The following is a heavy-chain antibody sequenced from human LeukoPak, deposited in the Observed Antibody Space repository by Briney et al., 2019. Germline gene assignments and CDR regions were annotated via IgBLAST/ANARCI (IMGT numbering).Heavy chain of an antibody. D-gene: IGHD4-23*01. J-gene: IGHJ4*02. CDR1: GYTFTSYD. V-gene: IGHV1-8*01. CDR2: MNPNSGNT. CDR3: ARGGTTVVTPSFCFDY. Sequence: ASVKVSCKASGYTFTSYDINWVRQATGQGLEWMGWMNPNSGNTGYAQKFQGRVTMTRNTSISTAYMELSSLRSEDTAVYYCARGGTTVVTPSFCFDYWGQGTLVTVSS.